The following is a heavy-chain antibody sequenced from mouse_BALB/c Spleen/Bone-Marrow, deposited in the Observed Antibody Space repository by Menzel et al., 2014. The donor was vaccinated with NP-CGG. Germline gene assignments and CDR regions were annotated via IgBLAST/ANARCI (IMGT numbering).Heavy chain of an antibody. CDR1: GFTFSSYG. D-gene: IGHD2-4*01. V-gene: IGHV5-6*02. Sequence: DVKLVESGGDLVKPGGSLKLSCAAPGFTFSSYGMSWVRQTPDKRLELVATISSGGSYTYYPDSVKGRFTISRDNAKNTLYLQMSSLKSEDTAMYYCARQTYYDYDGYFDYWGQGTTLTVSS. J-gene: IGHJ2*01. CDR3: ARQTYYDYDGYFDY. CDR2: ISSGGSYT.